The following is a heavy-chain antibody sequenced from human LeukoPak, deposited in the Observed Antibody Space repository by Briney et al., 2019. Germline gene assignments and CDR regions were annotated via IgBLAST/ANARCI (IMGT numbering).Heavy chain of an antibody. Sequence: QPGGSLRLSCAASGFTFSSYDIHWVRQATGKGLEWVSGIGTAGEIYYPGSVKGRFTISRENAKNSLYLQMNSLRAGDTAVYYRARAAYSSTWYSRYFDLWGRGTLVTVSS. J-gene: IGHJ2*01. CDR3: ARAAYSSTWYSRYFDL. D-gene: IGHD6-13*01. CDR2: IGTAGEI. V-gene: IGHV3-13*01. CDR1: GFTFSSYD.